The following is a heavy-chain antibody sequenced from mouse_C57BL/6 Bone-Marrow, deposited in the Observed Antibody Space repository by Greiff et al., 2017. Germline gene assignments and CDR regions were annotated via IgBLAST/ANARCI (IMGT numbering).Heavy chain of an antibody. D-gene: IGHD2-3*01. CDR1: GYTFTSYG. V-gene: IGHV1-81*01. CDR2: IYPRSGNP. CDR3: ASQIYDGYYDAMDY. J-gene: IGHJ4*01. Sequence: QVQLQQSGAELARPGASVKLSCKASGYTFTSYGISWVKQRTGQGLEWIGEIYPRSGNPYYNEKFKGKATLTADKSSSTAYMELRSLTSEDSAVYFCASQIYDGYYDAMDYWGQGTSVTVSS.